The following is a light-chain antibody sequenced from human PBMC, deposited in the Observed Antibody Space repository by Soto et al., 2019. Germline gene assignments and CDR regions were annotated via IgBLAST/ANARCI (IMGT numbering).Light chain of an antibody. V-gene: IGLV1-40*01. J-gene: IGLJ7*01. CDR2: GNS. CDR1: SSNIGAGYD. Sequence: QSVLTQPPSVSGAPGQRVTISCTGSSSNIGAGYDVHWYQQLPGTAPKLLIYGNSNRPSGVPDRFSGSKSGTSASLTITGLQAEVEADYYGQSYDSSLSGSAVFGGGTQLTVL. CDR3: QSYDSSLSGSAV.